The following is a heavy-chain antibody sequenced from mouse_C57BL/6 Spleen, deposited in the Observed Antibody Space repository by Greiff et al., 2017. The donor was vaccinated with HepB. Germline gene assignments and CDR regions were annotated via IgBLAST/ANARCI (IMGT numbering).Heavy chain of an antibody. CDR3: ARGRGSGSAWFAY. J-gene: IGHJ3*01. D-gene: IGHD3-2*02. Sequence: QVQLQQPGTELVKPGASVKLSCKASGYTFTSYWMHWVKQRPGQGLEWIGNINPSNGGTNYNEKFKSKATLTVDKSSSTAYMQRSSLTSEDSAVYYCARGRGSGSAWFAYWGQGTLVTVSA. CDR1: GYTFTSYW. V-gene: IGHV1-53*01. CDR2: INPSNGGT.